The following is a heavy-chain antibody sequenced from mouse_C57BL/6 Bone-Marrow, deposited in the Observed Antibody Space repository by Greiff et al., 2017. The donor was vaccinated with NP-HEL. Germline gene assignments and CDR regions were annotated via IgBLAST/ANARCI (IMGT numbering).Heavy chain of an antibody. CDR2: INPNYGTT. V-gene: IGHV1-39*01. J-gene: IGHJ4*01. CDR3: ARVGYDYVDYAMDY. Sequence: EVHLVEPGPELVKPGASVKISCKASGYSFTDYNMNWVKQSNGKSLEWIGVINPNYGTTSYNQKFKGKATLTVDQSSSTAYMQLNSLTSEDSAVYYCARVGYDYVDYAMDYWGQGTSVTVSS. CDR1: GYSFTDYN. D-gene: IGHD2-4*01.